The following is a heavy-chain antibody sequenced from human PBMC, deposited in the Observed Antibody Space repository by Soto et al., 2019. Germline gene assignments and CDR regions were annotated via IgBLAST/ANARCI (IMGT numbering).Heavy chain of an antibody. V-gene: IGHV1-69*13. Sequence: AVKVSCKASGGTFSSYAISWVRQAPGQGLEWMGGIIPIFGTANYAQKFQGRVTITADESTSTAYMELSSLRSEDTAVYYCARGWVRALGYAFDIWGQGTMVTV. CDR2: IIPIFGTA. CDR1: GGTFSSYA. CDR3: ARGWVRALGYAFDI. D-gene: IGHD3-10*01. J-gene: IGHJ3*02.